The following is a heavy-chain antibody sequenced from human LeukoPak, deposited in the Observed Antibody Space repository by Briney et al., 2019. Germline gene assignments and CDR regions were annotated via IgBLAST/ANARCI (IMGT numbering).Heavy chain of an antibody. CDR1: GFTSSDYY. J-gene: IGHJ4*02. CDR3: ARSISALRYFDWLPPSYYFDY. Sequence: GGSLRLSCAASGFTSSDYYMSWIRQAPGKGLEWISYISSSGSTMYYADSVKGRFTISRDNAKNSLYLQMNSLRAEDTAVYYCARSISALRYFDWLPPSYYFDYWGQGTLVTVSS. D-gene: IGHD3-9*01. CDR2: ISSSGSTM. V-gene: IGHV3-11*04.